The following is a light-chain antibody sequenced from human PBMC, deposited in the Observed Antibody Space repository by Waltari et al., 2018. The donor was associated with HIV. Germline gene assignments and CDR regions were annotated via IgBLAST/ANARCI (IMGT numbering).Light chain of an antibody. Sequence: QSVLTQPPSVSGAPGQRVTISCTRSSSNIGAGYDIHWYQPLPGTAPKLLIYGSGNRPSGVPDRFSGSKSGTSASLAITGLQAEDEADYYCQSYDSSLTGSVFGGGTKLTVL. CDR2: GSG. CDR1: SSNIGAGYD. CDR3: QSYDSSLTGSV. V-gene: IGLV1-40*01. J-gene: IGLJ2*01.